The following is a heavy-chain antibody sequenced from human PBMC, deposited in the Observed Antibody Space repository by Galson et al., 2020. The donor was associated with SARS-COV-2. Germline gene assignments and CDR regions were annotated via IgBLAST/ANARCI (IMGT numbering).Heavy chain of an antibody. D-gene: IGHD4-17*01. CDR3: VRDDEYGGHMLS. CDR2: TSHDSSQR. J-gene: IGHJ5*02. V-gene: IGHV3-33*05. Sequence: SLRLSSRASRPLSCPYPLRALLRAPRPWPAWPTPTSHDSSQRHYADSVKGRFTITRDNSINTLYLQVSSLRAEDTAVYYCVRDDEYGGHMLSWGQGSLVTVSS. CDR1: RPLSCPYP.